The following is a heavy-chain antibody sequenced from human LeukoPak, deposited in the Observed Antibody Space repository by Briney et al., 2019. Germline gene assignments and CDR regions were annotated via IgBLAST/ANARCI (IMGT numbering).Heavy chain of an antibody. CDR1: GFTFSSYW. CDR3: ARGAARPGSDY. Sequence: GGSLRLSCAASGFTFSSYWMHWVRQAPGKGLAWVSRINSDGSSTIYADSVKGRFTISRDNAKNTLYLQMNSLRAEDTAVYYCARGAARPGSDYWGQGTLVTVSS. D-gene: IGHD6-6*01. CDR2: INSDGSST. J-gene: IGHJ4*02. V-gene: IGHV3-74*01.